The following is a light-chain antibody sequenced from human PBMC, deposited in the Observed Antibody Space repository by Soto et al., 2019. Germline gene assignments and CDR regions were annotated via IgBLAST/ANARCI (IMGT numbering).Light chain of an antibody. CDR3: QQYNSYPWT. CDR2: KAS. J-gene: IGKJ1*01. CDR1: QTISSW. V-gene: IGKV1-5*03. Sequence: DIQMTQSPSTLSGSVGDRVTITCRASQTISSWLAWYQQKPGKAPKLLIYKASTLKSGVPSNFSGSGSGTEFTLTISSLQPEDFATYYCQQYNSYPWTFGQGTMVDIK.